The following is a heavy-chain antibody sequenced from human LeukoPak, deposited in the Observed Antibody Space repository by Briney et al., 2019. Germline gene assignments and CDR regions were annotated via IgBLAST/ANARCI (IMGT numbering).Heavy chain of an antibody. CDR1: GFTFSSYG. CDR2: IRYDGSNK. V-gene: IGHV3-30*02. Sequence: GGSLRPSCAASGFTFSSYGMHWVRQAPGKGLEWVAFIRYDGSNKYYADSVKGRFTISRDNSKNTLYLQMNSLRAEDTAVYYCAKEDCGGDCRSYYFDYWGQGTLVTVSS. D-gene: IGHD2-21*01. J-gene: IGHJ4*02. CDR3: AKEDCGGDCRSYYFDY.